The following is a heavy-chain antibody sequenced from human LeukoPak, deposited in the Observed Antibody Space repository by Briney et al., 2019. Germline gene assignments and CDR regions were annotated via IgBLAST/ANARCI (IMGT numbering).Heavy chain of an antibody. CDR3: ARLGYYGSGTFGLPDAFDI. Sequence: GESLKISCKGSGYRFTSYWIAWVRQMPGKGLEWMGIIYPDDFDTKYSPSFQGQVTISADKSISTAYLQWSSLKASDTAMYFCARLGYYGSGTFGLPDAFDIWGQGTMVTVSS. D-gene: IGHD3-10*01. CDR1: GYRFTSYW. J-gene: IGHJ3*02. CDR2: IYPDDFDT. V-gene: IGHV5-51*01.